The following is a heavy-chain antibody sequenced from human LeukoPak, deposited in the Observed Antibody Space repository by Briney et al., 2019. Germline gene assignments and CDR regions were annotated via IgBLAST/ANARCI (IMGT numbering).Heavy chain of an antibody. CDR3: AKDGTAAGNIDY. J-gene: IGHJ4*02. CDR2: INWNGGST. V-gene: IGHV3-20*04. D-gene: IGHD6-13*01. Sequence: GGSLRLSCAASGFTFDDYGMSWVRQAPRKGLEWVSGINWNGGSTGYADSVKGRFTISRDNSKNTLYLQMNSLRAEDTAVYYCAKDGTAAGNIDYWGQGNLVTVSS. CDR1: GFTFDDYG.